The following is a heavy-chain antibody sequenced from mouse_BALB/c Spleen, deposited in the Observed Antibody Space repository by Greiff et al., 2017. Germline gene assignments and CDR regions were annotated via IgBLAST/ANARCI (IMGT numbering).Heavy chain of an antibody. Sequence: QVQLQQSGPGLVAPSQSLSITCTVSGFSLTSYGVHWVRQPPGKGLEWLGVIWAGGSTNYNSALMSRLSISKDNSKSQVFLKMNSLQTDDTAMFYCAIYYGNYGRGYYAMDYWGQGTSVTVSS. V-gene: IGHV2-9*02. CDR3: AIYYGNYGRGYYAMDY. J-gene: IGHJ4*01. CDR1: GFSLTSYG. D-gene: IGHD2-1*01. CDR2: IWAGGST.